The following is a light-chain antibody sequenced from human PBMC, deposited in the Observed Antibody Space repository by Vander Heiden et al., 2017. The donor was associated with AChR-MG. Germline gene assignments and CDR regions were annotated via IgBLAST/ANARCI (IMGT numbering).Light chain of an antibody. CDR1: SSDVGGYNY. CDR2: DVS. J-gene: IGLJ3*02. V-gene: IGLV2-14*01. Sequence: QSALTQPASVSGSPGHSITISCTGSSSDVGGYNYVSWYQQHPGKAPKLMIYDVSNRPSGGSNRFSGSKSGNTASLTISGLQAEDEADYYCSSYTSSSTPNWVFGGGTKLTVL. CDR3: SSYTSSSTPNWV.